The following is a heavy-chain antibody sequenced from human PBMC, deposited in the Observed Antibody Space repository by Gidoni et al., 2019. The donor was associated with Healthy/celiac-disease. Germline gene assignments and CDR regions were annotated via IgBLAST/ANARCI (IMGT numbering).Heavy chain of an antibody. CDR2: ISYDGSNK. CDR1: GFTFSSYA. V-gene: IGHV3-30*04. J-gene: IGHJ6*02. D-gene: IGHD2-21*01. CDR3: ARDPIPGGMDV. Sequence: QVQLVEPGGGVVQPGRSLRLYCAAHGFTFSSYAMHWVRQAPGKGLEWVAFISYDGSNKSYADSVKGRFPISRDNSKNTLYLQMNSLRAEDTAVYYCARDPIPGGMDVWGQGTTVTVSS.